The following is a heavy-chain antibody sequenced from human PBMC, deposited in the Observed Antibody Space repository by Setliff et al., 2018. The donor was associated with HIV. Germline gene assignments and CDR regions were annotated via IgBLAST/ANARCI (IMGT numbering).Heavy chain of an antibody. J-gene: IGHJ4*02. CDR3: AKDNRMTNDILTGVDY. Sequence: PGGSLRLSCAASGFTFNNYAMNWVRQAPGKGLEWVSGITDSGSRTLYADSVKGRFTIFRDNSKNTLYLQMNSLRAEDTAVYYCAKDNRMTNDILTGVDYWGQGTLVTVSS. CDR1: GFTFNNYA. D-gene: IGHD3-9*01. CDR2: ITDSGSRT. V-gene: IGHV3-23*01.